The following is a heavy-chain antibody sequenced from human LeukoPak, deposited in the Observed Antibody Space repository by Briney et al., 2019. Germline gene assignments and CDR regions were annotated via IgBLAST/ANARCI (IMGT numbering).Heavy chain of an antibody. CDR3: AKDAGYSGSYPICDY. D-gene: IGHD1-26*01. CDR2: ISWNSGSI. V-gene: IGHV3-9*01. J-gene: IGHJ4*02. Sequence: GGSLRLSCAASGFTVSSSYMYWVRQAPGKGLEWVSGISWNSGSIGYADSVKGRFTISRDNAKNSLYLQMNSLRAEDTALYYCAKDAGYSGSYPICDYWGQGTLVTVSS. CDR1: GFTVSSSY.